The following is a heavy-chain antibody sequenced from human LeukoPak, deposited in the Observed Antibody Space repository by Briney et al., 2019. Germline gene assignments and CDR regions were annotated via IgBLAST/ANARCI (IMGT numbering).Heavy chain of an antibody. D-gene: IGHD1-20*01. CDR2: ISYDGSNK. V-gene: IGHV3-30-3*01. J-gene: IGHJ5*02. CDR1: GFTFSIYA. CDR3: ARDVPTWHNWNDEGWFDP. Sequence: PGRSLRLSCAASGFTFSIYAMHWVRQAPGKGLEWVAVISYDGSNKYYADSVKGRFTISRDNSKNTLYLQMNSLRAEDTAVYYCARDVPTWHNWNDEGWFDPWGQGTLVTVSS.